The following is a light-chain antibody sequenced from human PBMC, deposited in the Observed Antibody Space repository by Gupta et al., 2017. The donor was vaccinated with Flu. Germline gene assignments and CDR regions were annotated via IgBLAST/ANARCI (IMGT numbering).Light chain of an antibody. CDR2: AAS. Sequence: PSSLSASVGDRVTIACRASQGIRNEVGWYQHRPGKAPKLLIYAASNLRSGVPSRFSGSGSGTDFTLTISSLQPEDFATYYCRQDDSFPITFGQGTQMEIK. CDR3: RQDDSFPIT. J-gene: IGKJ5*01. CDR1: QGIRNE. V-gene: IGKV1-6*01.